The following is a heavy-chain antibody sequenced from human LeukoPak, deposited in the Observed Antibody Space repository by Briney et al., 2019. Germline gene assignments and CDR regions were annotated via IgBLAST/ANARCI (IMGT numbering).Heavy chain of an antibody. J-gene: IGHJ4*02. V-gene: IGHV1-18*01. Sequence: ASVKVSCKASGYTFTSYGISWVRQAPGQGLEWMGWISGYNGNTNYAQNLQGRVTMTTDTSTSTVYMELRSLRSDDTAVYYCARGSSGYYLFDYWGQGTLVTVSS. CDR1: GYTFTSYG. CDR3: ARGSSGYYLFDY. CDR2: ISGYNGNT. D-gene: IGHD3-22*01.